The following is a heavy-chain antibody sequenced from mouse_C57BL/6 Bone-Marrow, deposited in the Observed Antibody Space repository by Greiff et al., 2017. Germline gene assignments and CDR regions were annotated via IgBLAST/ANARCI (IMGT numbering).Heavy chain of an antibody. CDR2: INPGSGNT. J-gene: IGHJ3*01. V-gene: IGHV1-81*01. D-gene: IGHD1-1*01. Sequence: QVQLQQSGAELARPGASVKLSCKASGYTFTGYGISWVKQRPGQGLEWIGEINPGSGNTYYNEKFKGKATLTADKSSSTAYMELRSLTSEDSAVYFCARSGSSLSLFAYWGQGTLVTVSA. CDR3: ARSGSSLSLFAY. CDR1: GYTFTGYG.